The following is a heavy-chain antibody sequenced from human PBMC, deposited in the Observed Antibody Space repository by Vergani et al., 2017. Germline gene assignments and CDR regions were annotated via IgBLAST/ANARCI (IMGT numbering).Heavy chain of an antibody. D-gene: IGHD5-18*01. CDR2: IKQDGSEK. CDR3: AKESAWGYSYGDFDY. CDR1: GFTFSSYW. J-gene: IGHJ4*02. V-gene: IGHV3-7*01. Sequence: EVQLVESGGGLVQPGGSLRLSCAASGFTFSSYWMSWVRQAPGKGLEWVANIKQDGSEKYYVDSVKGRFTISRDNAKNSLYLQMNSLRAEDTAVYYCAKESAWGYSYGDFDYWGQGTLVTVSS.